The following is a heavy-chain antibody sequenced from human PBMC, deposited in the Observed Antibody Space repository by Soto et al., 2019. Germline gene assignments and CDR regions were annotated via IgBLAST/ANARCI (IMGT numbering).Heavy chain of an antibody. CDR1: GFTFSSYS. CDR2: ISSSSSTI. J-gene: IGHJ4*02. V-gene: IGHV3-48*01. CDR3: ARDSDDSSGYYLLGVYYFDY. D-gene: IGHD3-22*01. Sequence: TGGSLRLSCAASGFTFSSYSMNWVHQAPGKGLEWVSYISSSSSTIYYADSVKGRFTISRDNAKNSLYLQMNSLRAEDTAVYYCARDSDDSSGYYLLGVYYFDYWGQGTLVTVSS.